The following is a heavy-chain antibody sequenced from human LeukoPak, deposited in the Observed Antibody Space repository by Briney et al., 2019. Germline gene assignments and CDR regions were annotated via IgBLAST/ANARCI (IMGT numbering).Heavy chain of an antibody. Sequence: GESLKISCKGSGYSFTSYWIGWVRQMPGKGLEWMGIIYPGDSDTRYSPSFQGQVTFSADKSISTAYLQWSSLKASDTAMYYCARHRKEWLRYYYYYYMDVWGKGTTVTISS. J-gene: IGHJ6*03. V-gene: IGHV5-51*01. D-gene: IGHD5-12*01. CDR2: IYPGDSDT. CDR3: ARHRKEWLRYYYYYYMDV. CDR1: GYSFTSYW.